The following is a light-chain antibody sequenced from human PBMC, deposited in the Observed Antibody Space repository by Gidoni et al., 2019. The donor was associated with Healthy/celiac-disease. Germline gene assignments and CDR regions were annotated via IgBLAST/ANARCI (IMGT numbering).Light chain of an antibody. J-gene: IGKJ1*01. CDR3: QQYNNWPRT. CDR2: GAS. CDR1: QSVSSN. Sequence: EIVMTPSPATLSVSPGESATLSCRARQSVSSNLSWYQQKPGQAPRLLIYGASTRATGIPARFSGSGSGTEFTLTISSLQSEDFAVYYCQQYNNWPRTFGQGTKVEIK. V-gene: IGKV3-15*01.